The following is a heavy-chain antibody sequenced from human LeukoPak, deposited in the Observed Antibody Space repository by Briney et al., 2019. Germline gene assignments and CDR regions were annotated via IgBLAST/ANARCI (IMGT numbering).Heavy chain of an antibody. Sequence: SETLSLTCAVYGGSFSGYYWSWIRQPPGKGLEWIGEINHSGSTNYNPSLKSRVTISVDTSKNQFSLKLSSVTAADTAVYYCARILYDFWSGYYKDYYYGMDVWGQGTTVTVSS. J-gene: IGHJ6*02. CDR2: INHSGST. V-gene: IGHV4-34*01. CDR1: GGSFSGYY. D-gene: IGHD3-3*01. CDR3: ARILYDFWSGYYKDYYYGMDV.